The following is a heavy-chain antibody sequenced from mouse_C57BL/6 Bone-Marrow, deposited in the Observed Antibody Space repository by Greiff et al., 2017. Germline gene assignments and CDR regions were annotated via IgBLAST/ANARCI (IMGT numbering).Heavy chain of an antibody. J-gene: IGHJ1*03. CDR3: APYYSNYGWYFDV. D-gene: IGHD2-5*01. Sequence: QVQLQQPGTELVKPGASVKLSCTASGYTFTSYWMHWVQQRPGQGLEWIGNINPSNGGTNYNEKFKSKATLTVDKSSSTAYLQLSSLTSEDSAVYYCAPYYSNYGWYFDVWGTGTTVTVSS. CDR2: INPSNGGT. V-gene: IGHV1-53*01. CDR1: GYTFTSYW.